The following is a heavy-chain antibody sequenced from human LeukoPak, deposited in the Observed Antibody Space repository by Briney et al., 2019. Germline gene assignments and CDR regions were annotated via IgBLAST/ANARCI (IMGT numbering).Heavy chain of an antibody. Sequence: ASVKVSCKASGYTFTNNYIHWVRQAAGHGLEWMGWINPNRGDTNYAQKFQGRVTITRDTSISTAFMELTRLTSDGTAVYYCTRDLLGFATTPLSDWGQGTLVTVSS. CDR2: INPNRGDT. V-gene: IGHV1-2*02. D-gene: IGHD4-17*01. J-gene: IGHJ4*02. CDR1: GYTFTNNY. CDR3: TRDLLGFATTPLSD.